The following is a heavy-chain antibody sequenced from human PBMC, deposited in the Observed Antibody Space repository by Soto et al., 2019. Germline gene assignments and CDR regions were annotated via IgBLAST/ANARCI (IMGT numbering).Heavy chain of an antibody. D-gene: IGHD3-10*01. CDR2: IFTRDSET. CDR1: GHLFNNHW. J-gene: IGHJ5*02. Sequence: RGESLKISCKGPGHLFNNHWIGWVRQTPGKGLEWMGLIFTRDSETKTSPSFQGHVSFSVDNSINTVYLQWTSLKTTDTGIYFCARGYFDSGHGYDLWGQGXLVTVYS. V-gene: IGHV5-51*01. CDR3: ARGYFDSGHGYDL.